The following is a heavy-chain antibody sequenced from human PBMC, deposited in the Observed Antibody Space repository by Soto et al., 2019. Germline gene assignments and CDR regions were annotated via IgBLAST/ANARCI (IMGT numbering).Heavy chain of an antibody. CDR3: AREYTETVDGPTPYYFDY. V-gene: IGHV4-4*07. J-gene: IGHJ4*02. D-gene: IGHD6-19*01. Sequence: SDTLSLACSVSGDSISSYYWSWIRQSAGKGLEWIGRIYISGDTNYNPSLKSRVTMSVDTSRNQLSLKLNSVTAADTAVYYCAREYTETVDGPTPYYFDYWGQGTPVTVSS. CDR1: GDSISSYY. CDR2: IYISGDT.